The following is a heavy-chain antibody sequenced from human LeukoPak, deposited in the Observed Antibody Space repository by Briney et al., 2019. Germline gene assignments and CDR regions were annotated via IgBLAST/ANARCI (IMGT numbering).Heavy chain of an antibody. CDR1: GFTFDDYT. J-gene: IGHJ6*02. V-gene: IGHV3-43*01. CDR3: AKATSTSYGMDV. Sequence: PGGSLRLSCAASGFTFDDYTMHWVRQAPGKGLEWVSLISWDGGSTYYADSVKGRFTISRDNSKNSLYLQMKSLRTEDTALYYCAKATSTSYGMDVWGQGTTVTVSS. CDR2: ISWDGGST. D-gene: IGHD2-2*01.